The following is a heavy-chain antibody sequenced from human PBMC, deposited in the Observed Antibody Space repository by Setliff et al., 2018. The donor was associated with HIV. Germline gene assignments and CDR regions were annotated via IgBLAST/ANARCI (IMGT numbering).Heavy chain of an antibody. J-gene: IGHJ4*02. CDR3: ATLTNFDH. Sequence: PGESLKISCKGSGYSFTSYWIGWVRQMPGKGLEWMGIIYGGDSDTRYNPSFEGQVTMSADRSITTAYHQWSRLKASDTAMYYCATLTNFDHWGQGTLVTVSS. CDR1: GYSFTSYW. D-gene: IGHD7-27*01. CDR2: IYGGDSDT. V-gene: IGHV5-51*01.